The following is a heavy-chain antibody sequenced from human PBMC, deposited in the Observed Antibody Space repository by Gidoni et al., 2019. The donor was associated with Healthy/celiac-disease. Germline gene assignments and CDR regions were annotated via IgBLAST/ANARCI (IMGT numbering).Heavy chain of an antibody. CDR2: IWYDGSNK. V-gene: IGHV3-33*01. Sequence: QVQLVASGGGVVQPGRSLRLSCAASGFTFSSYGMHWVRQAPGKGLEWVAVIWYDGSNKYYADSVKGRFTISRDNSKNTLYLQMNSLRAEDTAVYYCARSLQLWSSYFDYWGQGTLVTVSS. CDR3: ARSLQLWSSYFDY. J-gene: IGHJ4*02. CDR1: GFTFSSYG. D-gene: IGHD5-18*01.